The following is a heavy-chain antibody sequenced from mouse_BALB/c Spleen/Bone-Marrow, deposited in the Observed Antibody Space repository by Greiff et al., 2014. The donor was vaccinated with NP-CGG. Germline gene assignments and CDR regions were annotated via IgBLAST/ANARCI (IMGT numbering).Heavy chain of an antibody. V-gene: IGHV14-3*02. D-gene: IGHD1-1*01. J-gene: IGHJ2*01. CDR1: GFNIKDTY. CDR3: AHGSTYGYFDY. Sequence: VQLKESGTELVKPGASVKLSCTASGFNIKDTYMHWVRQRPEQGLEWIGRIDPANGNTKYDPKFQGKATMTADTSSNTADLQLSSLTSEDTAVYYCAHGSTYGYFDYWGQGTTLTVSS. CDR2: IDPANGNT.